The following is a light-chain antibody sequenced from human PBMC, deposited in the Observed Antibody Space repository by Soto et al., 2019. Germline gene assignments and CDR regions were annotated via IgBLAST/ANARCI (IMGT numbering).Light chain of an antibody. Sequence: DIQMTQSPSSLSASVGDRVTITCRASQDISNYLAWYQQKPGKVPRLLIYAASTLQSGVPSRFSGSGSGTDLHLIISRLQPEYVASYYCQKNNSDLFTFGPGTKVEIK. CDR3: QKNNSDLFT. CDR1: QDISNY. V-gene: IGKV1-27*01. J-gene: IGKJ3*01. CDR2: AAS.